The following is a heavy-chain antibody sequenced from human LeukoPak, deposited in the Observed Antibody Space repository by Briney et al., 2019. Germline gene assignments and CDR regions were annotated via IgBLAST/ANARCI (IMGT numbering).Heavy chain of an antibody. J-gene: IGHJ4*02. CDR1: GGSISSYH. CDR2: FYESGGA. V-gene: IGHV4-59*08. D-gene: IGHD2-21*01. CDR3: ARHQLYNDSPLVD. Sequence: SETLSLTCTVSGGSISSYHWSWIKQPPGKGLEWIGDFYESGGANYNPSLKSRVTISFDTFKTQFSLKLTSVTAADTAVYYCARHQLYNDSPLVDWGQGTQVTVSS.